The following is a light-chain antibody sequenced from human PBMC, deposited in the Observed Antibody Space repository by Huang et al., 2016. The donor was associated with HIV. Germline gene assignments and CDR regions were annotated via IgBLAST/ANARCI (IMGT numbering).Light chain of an antibody. CDR1: QGISNY. Sequence: DIQMTQSPSSLSTSIGDRVTITCRASQGISNYLAWYQQNPGKVPKLLIYGASTLQSRVPSRFSGSGSGTDFTLTISSLQPEDVAIYYCQEYYSAPYTFGQGTKLEIK. CDR2: GAS. J-gene: IGKJ2*01. V-gene: IGKV1-27*01. CDR3: QEYYSAPYT.